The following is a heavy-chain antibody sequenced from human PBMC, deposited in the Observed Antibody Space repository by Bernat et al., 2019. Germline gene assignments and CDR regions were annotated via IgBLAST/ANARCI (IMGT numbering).Heavy chain of an antibody. D-gene: IGHD2-2*01. V-gene: IGHV3-30*01. CDR3: AREPARFCSTTKCYGGRYFPH. Sequence: QVQVVESGGGVVQPGGSLRLSCTGSGFTFSNYALHWVRQAPGKGLEWVAVISFDGKNTFYADSVKDRFTISRDNLQNTMSLQMNSLRAEDTAVYYCAREPARFCSTTKCYGGRYFPHWGQGTLVTVSS. CDR1: GFTFSNYA. J-gene: IGHJ1*01. CDR2: ISFDGKNT.